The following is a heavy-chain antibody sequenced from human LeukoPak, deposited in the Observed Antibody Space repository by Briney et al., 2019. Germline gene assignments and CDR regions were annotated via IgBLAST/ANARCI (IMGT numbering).Heavy chain of an antibody. V-gene: IGHV5-10-1*01. CDR1: GYIFTDYW. Sequence: GESLRISCKGSGYIFTDYWINWVRQMPGKGLEWIWRIDPSDSYTNHSPSFQGHVTISVDTSIATAYLQWSSLRAADTAMYYCVRQGTHIAAAGIDYWGQGTLVTVSS. CDR3: VRQGTHIAAAGIDY. D-gene: IGHD6-13*01. CDR2: IDPSDSYT. J-gene: IGHJ4*02.